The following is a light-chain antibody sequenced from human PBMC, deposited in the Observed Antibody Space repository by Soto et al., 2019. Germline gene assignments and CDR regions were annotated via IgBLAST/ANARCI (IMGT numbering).Light chain of an antibody. CDR2: DFT. CDR3: ASYTSSSTWV. Sequence: QSALAQPASVSGSLGQSITISCTGTSGDVGAYNYVSWYQQNPGKAPKLMIYDFTFRPSGVSNRISGSKSANTASLTISGLQAEDESDYYCASYTSSSTWVFGGGTKLTVL. V-gene: IGLV2-14*01. CDR1: SGDVGAYNY. J-gene: IGLJ3*02.